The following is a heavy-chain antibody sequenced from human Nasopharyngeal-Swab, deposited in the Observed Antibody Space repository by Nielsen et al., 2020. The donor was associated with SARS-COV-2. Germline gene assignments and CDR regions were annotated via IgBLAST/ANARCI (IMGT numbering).Heavy chain of an antibody. Sequence: ASVTVSCKASGYTFTGYYMHWVRQAPGQGLEWMGRINPNSGGTNYAQKFQGRVTMTRDTSISPAYMELSRLRSDDPAVYYRARAVAGTTHYYYYYGMDVWGQGTTVTVSS. D-gene: IGHD6-19*01. V-gene: IGHV1-2*06. CDR3: ARAVAGTTHYYYYYGMDV. J-gene: IGHJ6*02. CDR2: INPNSGGT. CDR1: GYTFTGYY.